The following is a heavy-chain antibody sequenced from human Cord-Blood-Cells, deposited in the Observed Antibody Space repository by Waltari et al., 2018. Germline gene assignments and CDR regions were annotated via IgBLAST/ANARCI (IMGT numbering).Heavy chain of an antibody. CDR1: GGSFSGYY. J-gene: IGHJ4*02. D-gene: IGHD3-10*01. CDR3: ARGQRNYYGSGSYDY. V-gene: IGHV4-34*01. CDR2: INHSGST. Sequence: QVQLQQWGAGLLKPSETLSLTCAVYGGSFSGYYWSWIRQPPGKGLEWIGEINHSGSTNYPQSLKSGVTVSVDTSRTQFSLKLSSVTAADTAVYYCARGQRNYYGSGSYDYWRPGTLVTVSS.